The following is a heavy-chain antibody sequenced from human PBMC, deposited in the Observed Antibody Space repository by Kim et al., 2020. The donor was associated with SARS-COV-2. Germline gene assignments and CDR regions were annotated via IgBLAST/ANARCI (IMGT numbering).Heavy chain of an antibody. D-gene: IGHD6-25*01. CDR3: ARSGYGPRPGNAFDI. Sequence: QSLKSRVTISVDTSKNQFSLKLSSVTAADTAVYYCARSGYGPRPGNAFDIWGQGTMVTVSS. J-gene: IGHJ3*02. V-gene: IGHV4-39*01.